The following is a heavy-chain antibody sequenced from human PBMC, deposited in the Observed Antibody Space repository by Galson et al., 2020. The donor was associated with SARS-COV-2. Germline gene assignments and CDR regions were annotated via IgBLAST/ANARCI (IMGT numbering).Heavy chain of an antibody. CDR1: GFTFSNYA. V-gene: IGHV3-23*01. CDR3: AKTGDSFYDSSGFYVFDY. Sequence: TGGSLRLSCAASGFTFSNYAISWVRQAPGKGLEWVSTISGSGGTTFYADSVKGRFTISRDYSKNTLYLQMDSLRAEDTAVYYCAKTGDSFYDSSGFYVFDYWGQGTLVTVSS. CDR2: ISGSGGTT. D-gene: IGHD3-22*01. J-gene: IGHJ4*02.